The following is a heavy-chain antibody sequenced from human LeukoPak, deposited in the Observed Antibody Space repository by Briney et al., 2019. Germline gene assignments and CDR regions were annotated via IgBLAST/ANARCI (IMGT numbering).Heavy chain of an antibody. CDR3: ARSDLA. V-gene: IGHV3-23*01. J-gene: IGHJ5*02. Sequence: GGSLRLSCAASRFTFSDYGMSWVRQAPGKGLEWVSAISGSGGSTYYADSVKGRFTISRDNAKNSLYLQVNSLRAEDTAVYYCARSDLAWGQGTLVTVSS. CDR2: ISGSGGST. CDR1: RFTFSDYG.